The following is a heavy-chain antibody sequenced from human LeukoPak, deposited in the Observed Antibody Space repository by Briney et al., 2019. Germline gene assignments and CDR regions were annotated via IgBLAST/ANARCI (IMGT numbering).Heavy chain of an antibody. CDR1: GFTVSSNY. V-gene: IGHV3-53*01. D-gene: IGHD1-26*01. J-gene: IGHJ6*02. CDR2: IYSGGST. Sequence: QPGGSLRLSCAASGFTVSSNYMSWVRQAPGKGLEWVSVIYSGGSTYYADSVKGRFTISRDNSKNTLYLQMNSLRAEDTAVYYCARDSGPDSGRPGYYYYYGMDVWGQGTTVTVSS. CDR3: ARDSGPDSGRPGYYYYYGMDV.